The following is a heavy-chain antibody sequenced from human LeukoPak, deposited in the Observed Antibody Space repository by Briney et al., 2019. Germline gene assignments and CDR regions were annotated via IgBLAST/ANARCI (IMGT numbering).Heavy chain of an antibody. D-gene: IGHD3-22*01. CDR3: ARVGPYDSSGYGGY. Sequence: SETLSLTCTVSGGSISSYYWSWIRQPPGKGLEWIGYIYYSGTTNYNPSLKSRVTISVDTSKNQFSLKLSSVTAADTAVYYCARVGPYDSSGYGGYWGQGTLVTVSS. CDR2: IYYSGTT. CDR1: GGSISSYY. V-gene: IGHV4-59*12. J-gene: IGHJ4*02.